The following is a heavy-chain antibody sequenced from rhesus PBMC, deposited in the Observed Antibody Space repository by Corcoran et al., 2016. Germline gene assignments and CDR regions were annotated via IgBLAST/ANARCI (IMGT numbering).Heavy chain of an antibody. J-gene: IGHJ5-1*01. Sequence: QVQLVQSGAEVKKPGSSVKVSCKASGYTFTDYYMHWVRQAPRQGLEWVGWINPNNGNTKDAQKFQGRVTMTRDTSTSTAYMELSSLRSEDTAVYYCARLLVDRFDVWGPGVLVTVSS. V-gene: IGHV1S2*01. D-gene: IGHD2-2*01. CDR2: INPNNGNT. CDR1: GYTFTDYY. CDR3: ARLLVDRFDV.